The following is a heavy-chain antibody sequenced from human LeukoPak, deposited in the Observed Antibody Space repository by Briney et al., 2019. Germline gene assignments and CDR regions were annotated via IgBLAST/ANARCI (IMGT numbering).Heavy chain of an antibody. Sequence: PSETLSLTCTVSGGSISSYYWSWIRQPPGKGLEWIGYIYYSGSTNYNPSLKSRVTISVDTSKNQFSLKLSSVTAADTAVYYCARDHGYCSGGSCYINHFDYWGQGTLVTVSS. CDR1: GGSISSYY. V-gene: IGHV4-59*12. J-gene: IGHJ4*02. CDR2: IYYSGST. D-gene: IGHD2-15*01. CDR3: ARDHGYCSGGSCYINHFDY.